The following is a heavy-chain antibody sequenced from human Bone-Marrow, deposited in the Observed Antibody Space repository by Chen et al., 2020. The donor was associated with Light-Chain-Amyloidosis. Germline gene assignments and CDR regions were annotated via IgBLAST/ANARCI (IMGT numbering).Heavy chain of an antibody. D-gene: IGHD2-8*01. CDR3: AKEMGIHNGAFDI. CDR1: NFTFDVYT. V-gene: IGHV3-21*01. J-gene: IGHJ3*02. CDR2: ISSSSRST. Sequence: EVQLVESGGGLVQPGGSLRLSCAGSNFTFDVYTMNWVRPTPGKGLEWVSAISSSSRSTYYADSVRGRFTTSRDNADNSLTLHMDDLRVEDTGVYFCAKEMGIHNGAFDIWGRGTVVTVSS.